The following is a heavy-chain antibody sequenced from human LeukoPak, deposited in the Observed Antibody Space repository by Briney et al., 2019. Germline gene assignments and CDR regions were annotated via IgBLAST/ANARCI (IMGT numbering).Heavy chain of an antibody. J-gene: IGHJ4*02. Sequence: ASVKASCKASGYTFTSYAMNWVRQAPGQGLEWMGWINTNTGNPTYAQGFTGRFVFSLDTSVSTAYLQISSLKAEDTAVYYCARVLWFGELSPLDYWGQGTLVTVSS. CDR3: ARVLWFGELSPLDY. D-gene: IGHD3-10*01. CDR1: GYTFTSYA. V-gene: IGHV7-4-1*02. CDR2: INTNTGNP.